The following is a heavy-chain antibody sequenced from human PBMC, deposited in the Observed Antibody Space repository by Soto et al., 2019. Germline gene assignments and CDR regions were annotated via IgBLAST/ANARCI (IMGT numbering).Heavy chain of an antibody. D-gene: IGHD4-17*01. J-gene: IGHJ6*03. V-gene: IGHV4-59*01. CDR3: ARTSYGDYGLEYYYYYYMDV. CDR1: GGSISSYY. Sequence: SETLSLTCTVSGGSISSYYWSWIRQPPGKGLEWIGYIYYSGSTNYNPSLKSRVTISVDTSKNQFSLKLSSVTAADKAVYYCARTSYGDYGLEYYYYYYMDVWGKGTTVTVSS. CDR2: IYYSGST.